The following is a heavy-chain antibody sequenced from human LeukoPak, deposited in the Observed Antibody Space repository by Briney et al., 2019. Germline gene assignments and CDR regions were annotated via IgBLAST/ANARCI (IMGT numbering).Heavy chain of an antibody. Sequence: GGSLRLSCAASGFIFSNYAMAWARLTPGKGLEWVSAISGSGGTTYYTDSVKGRFTISRDSSTNTLYLQLSSLRAEDTAIYYCARGGSVLAYFFDYWGQGTLVTVSS. J-gene: IGHJ4*02. D-gene: IGHD3-10*01. CDR3: ARGGSVLAYFFDY. CDR2: ISGSGGTT. V-gene: IGHV3-23*01. CDR1: GFIFSNYA.